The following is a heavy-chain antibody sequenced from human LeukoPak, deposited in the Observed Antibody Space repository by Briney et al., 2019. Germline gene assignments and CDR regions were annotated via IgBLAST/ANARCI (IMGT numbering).Heavy chain of an antibody. CDR3: ARLWDSSGYSGAFDI. J-gene: IGHJ3*02. V-gene: IGHV4-59*08. CDR2: IYYSGST. Sequence: SETLSLTCTVSGGSISSYFWSWICQPPGKGLEWIGYIYYSGSTTYNPSLKSRVAISVDTSKNQFSLKLSSVTAADTAVYYCARLWDSSGYSGAFDIWGQGTMVTVSS. CDR1: GGSISSYF. D-gene: IGHD3-22*01.